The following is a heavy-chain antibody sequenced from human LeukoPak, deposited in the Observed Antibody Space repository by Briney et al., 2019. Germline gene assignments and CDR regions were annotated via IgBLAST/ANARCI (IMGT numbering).Heavy chain of an antibody. CDR1: GGSISSYY. CDR3: ARAPTVTFFDY. CDR2: IYYSGST. J-gene: IGHJ4*02. D-gene: IGHD4-17*01. V-gene: IGHV4-59*08. Sequence: SETLSLTCTVSGGSISSYYWNWIRQPPGKGLEWIGYIYYSGSTNYNPSLKSRVTISVDTPKNQFSLKLSSVTAADTAVYYCARAPTVTFFDYWGQGTLVTVSS.